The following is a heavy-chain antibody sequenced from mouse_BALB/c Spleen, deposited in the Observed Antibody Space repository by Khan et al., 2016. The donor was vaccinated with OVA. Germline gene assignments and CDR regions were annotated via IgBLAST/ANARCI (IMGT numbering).Heavy chain of an antibody. CDR1: GFTFSTYT. Sequence: EVELVESGGGLVKPGGSLKLSCAASGFTFSTYTMSWVRQTPEKRLEWVATISSDGSYTYYPDSVKGRFTISRDNAKNTLYLQRNSLKSEDTAMYYCTSGYYGYFAVWGAGTTVTVSS. J-gene: IGHJ1*01. V-gene: IGHV5-6-4*01. CDR2: ISSDGSYT. D-gene: IGHD2-2*01. CDR3: TSGYYGYFAV.